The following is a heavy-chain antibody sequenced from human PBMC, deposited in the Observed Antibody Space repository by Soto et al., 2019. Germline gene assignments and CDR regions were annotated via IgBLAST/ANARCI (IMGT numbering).Heavy chain of an antibody. CDR3: ARRGMLPLRHQYYYGSNYYYGMDV. D-gene: IGHD3-10*01. CDR1: GYTFTSYY. V-gene: IGHV1-46*01. CDR2: INPSGGST. J-gene: IGHJ6*02. Sequence: GASVKVSCKASGYTFTSYYMHWVRQAPGQGLEWMGIINPSGGSTSYAQKFQGRVTMTRDTSTSTVYMELSSLRSEDTAVYYCARRGMLPLRHQYYYGSNYYYGMDVWGQGTTVTV.